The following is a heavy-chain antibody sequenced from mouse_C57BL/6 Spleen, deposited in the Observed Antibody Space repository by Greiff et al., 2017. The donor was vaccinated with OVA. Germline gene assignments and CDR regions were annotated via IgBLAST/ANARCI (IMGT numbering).Heavy chain of an antibody. Sequence: EVHLVESGGGLVKPGGSLKLSCAASGFTFSDYGMHWVRQAPEKGLEWVAYISSGSSTIYYADTVKGRFTISRDNAKNTLFLQMTSLRSEDTAMYYCARQDYDGAMDYWGQGTSVTASA. J-gene: IGHJ4*01. CDR1: GFTFSDYG. V-gene: IGHV5-17*01. CDR2: ISSGSSTI. CDR3: ARQDYDGAMDY. D-gene: IGHD2-4*01.